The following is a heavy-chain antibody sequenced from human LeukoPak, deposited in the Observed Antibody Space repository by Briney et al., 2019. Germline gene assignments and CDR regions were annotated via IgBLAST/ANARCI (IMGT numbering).Heavy chain of an antibody. Sequence: PRGSLETSRAASGFTFSSLNLNWVRQAPGKGLEWVSYIGVVSSTIYYADPVKGRFTISRDNAKNSLYLQMNSLRDEDTAVYYCARDVDLALDFWGQGSEVRVSS. CDR3: ARDVDLALDF. CDR1: GFTFSSLN. V-gene: IGHV3-48*02. J-gene: IGHJ4*02. CDR2: IGVVSSTI.